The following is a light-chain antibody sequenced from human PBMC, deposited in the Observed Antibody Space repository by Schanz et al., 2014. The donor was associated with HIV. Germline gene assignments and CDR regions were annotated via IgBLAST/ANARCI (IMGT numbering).Light chain of an antibody. CDR3: AGWDDSLSGPV. V-gene: IGLV1-40*01. CDR1: RSNIGAGYA. CDR2: GNS. J-gene: IGLJ3*02. Sequence: QSVLTQPPSVSGAPGQRVTISCTGSRSNIGAGYAVHWYQQLPGTAPKLLIYGNSNRPSGVPDRFSGSKSGTSVSLAITGLRSEDEADYYCAGWDDSLSGPVFGGGTKLTVL.